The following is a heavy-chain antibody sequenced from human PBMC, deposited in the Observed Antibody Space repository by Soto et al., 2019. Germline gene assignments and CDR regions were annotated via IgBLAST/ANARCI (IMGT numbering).Heavy chain of an antibody. CDR3: ARDKNHQLHDY. D-gene: IGHD2-2*01. CDR1: GFTFSSYN. V-gene: IGHV3-21*01. J-gene: IGHJ4*02. Sequence: PGGSLRLSCAASGFTFSSYNMNWVRQAPGKGLEWVSSISSSSSYIYYADSVKGRFTISRDNAKNSLYLQINSLRAEDTAVYYCARDKNHQLHDYWGQGTLVTVSS. CDR2: ISSSSSYI.